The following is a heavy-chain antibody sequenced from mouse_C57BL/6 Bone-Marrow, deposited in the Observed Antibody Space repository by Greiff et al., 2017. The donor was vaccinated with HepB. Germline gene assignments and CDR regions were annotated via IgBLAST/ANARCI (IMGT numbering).Heavy chain of an antibody. CDR2: INPSTGGT. D-gene: IGHD1-1*01. Sequence: EVQLQQSGPELVKPGASVKISCKASGYSFTGYYMNWVKQSPEKSLEWIGEINPSTGGTTYNQKFKAKATLTVDKSSSTAYMQLKSLTSEDSAVYYCARFITTVVGDYWGQGTTLTVSS. CDR1: GYSFTGYY. J-gene: IGHJ2*01. V-gene: IGHV1-42*01. CDR3: ARFITTVVGDY.